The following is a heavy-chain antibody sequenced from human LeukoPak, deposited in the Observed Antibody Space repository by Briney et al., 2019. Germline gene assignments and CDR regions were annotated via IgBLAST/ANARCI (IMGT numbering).Heavy chain of an antibody. Sequence: ASVKVSCKASGYTFTSYAMHWVRQAPGQRPEWMGWINAGNGNTKYSQKFQGRVTMTRNTSISTAYMELSSLRSEDTAVYYCVRGRVGIAAVGSALWGQGTLVTVSS. J-gene: IGHJ4*02. CDR3: VRGRVGIAAVGSAL. V-gene: IGHV1-3*01. D-gene: IGHD6-13*01. CDR2: INAGNGNT. CDR1: GYTFTSYA.